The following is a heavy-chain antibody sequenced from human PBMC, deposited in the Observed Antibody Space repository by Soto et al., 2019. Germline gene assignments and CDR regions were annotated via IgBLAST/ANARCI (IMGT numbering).Heavy chain of an antibody. Sequence: EVQLVESGGGLVQPGRSLRLSCAASGFTFDDYAMHWVRQAPGKGLEWVSGISWNSGSIGYADSVKGRFTISRDNAKNSLYLQMNSLRAEDTALYYCAKATEYSGYDSNWYFDLWGRGTLVTVSS. CDR2: ISWNSGSI. D-gene: IGHD5-12*01. CDR3: AKATEYSGYDSNWYFDL. V-gene: IGHV3-9*01. CDR1: GFTFDDYA. J-gene: IGHJ2*01.